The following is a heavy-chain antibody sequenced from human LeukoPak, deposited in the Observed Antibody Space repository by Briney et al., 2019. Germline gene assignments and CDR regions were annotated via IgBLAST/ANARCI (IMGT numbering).Heavy chain of an antibody. CDR1: GFTFSSYS. Sequence: GGSLRLSCAASGFTFSSYSMNWVRQAPGKGLEWVSYISSSSSTIYYADSVKGRFTISRDNAKNSLHLQMNSLRAEDTAVYYCASVPFWSGTSEFDPWGQGTLVTASS. V-gene: IGHV3-48*01. CDR3: ASVPFWSGTSEFDP. CDR2: ISSSSSTI. D-gene: IGHD3-3*01. J-gene: IGHJ5*02.